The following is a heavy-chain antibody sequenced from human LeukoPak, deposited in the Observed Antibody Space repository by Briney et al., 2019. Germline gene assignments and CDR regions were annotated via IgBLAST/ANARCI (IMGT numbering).Heavy chain of an antibody. CDR3: ARDDLQLVRRLGRNTEYYYYYYMDV. D-gene: IGHD6-13*01. CDR1: GGSISSSSYY. V-gene: IGHV4-39*07. Sequence: PSETPSLTCTVSGGSISSSSYYWGWIRQPPGKGLEWLGSIYYSGSTYYNPSLKSRDTISVDTSKNQFSIQLNSVTPEDTAVYYCARDDLQLVRRLGRNTEYYYYYYMDVWGKGTTVTVSS. J-gene: IGHJ6*03. CDR2: IYYSGST.